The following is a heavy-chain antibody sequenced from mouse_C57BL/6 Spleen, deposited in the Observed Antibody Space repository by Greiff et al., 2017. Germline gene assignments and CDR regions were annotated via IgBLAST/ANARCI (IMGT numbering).Heavy chain of an antibody. CDR1: GYAFSSSW. CDR2: IYPGDGDT. D-gene: IGHD2-4*01. Sequence: QVQLQQSGPELVKPGASVKISCKASGYAFSSSWMNWVKQRPGKGLEWIGRIYPGDGDTNYNGKFKGKATLTADKSSSTAYMQLSSLTSEDSAVYFCARTGLRRGGYYAMDYWGQGTSVTVSS. J-gene: IGHJ4*01. V-gene: IGHV1-82*01. CDR3: ARTGLRRGGYYAMDY.